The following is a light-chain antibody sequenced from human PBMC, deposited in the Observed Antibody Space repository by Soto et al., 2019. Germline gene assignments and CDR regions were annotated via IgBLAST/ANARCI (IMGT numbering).Light chain of an antibody. CDR3: QQYGSSPRT. V-gene: IGKV3-20*01. J-gene: IGKJ1*01. CDR1: QSVSSSY. Sequence: EIVLTQSPGTLSLSPGERATLSCRASQSVSSSYLALYQQKPGQAPRLLIYGASSRATGIPDRFSGSGSGTDFTLTISRLEPEDLAVYYCQQYGSSPRTFGQGTKVEIK. CDR2: GAS.